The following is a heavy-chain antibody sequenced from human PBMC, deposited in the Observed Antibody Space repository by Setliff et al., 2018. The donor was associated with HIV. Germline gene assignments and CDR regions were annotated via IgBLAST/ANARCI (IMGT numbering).Heavy chain of an antibody. D-gene: IGHD3-3*02. J-gene: IGHJ3*01. Sequence: SETLSLTCTVSGGSISSGSYYWNWIRQPAGKGLEWIGRIYTSGSTNYNPSLKSRVTISVDTSKNQFSLKLSSVTAADTAVYYCARGRALGVWGQGTMVTVSS. CDR3: ARGRALGV. CDR2: IYTSGST. CDR1: GGSISSGSYY. V-gene: IGHV4-61*02.